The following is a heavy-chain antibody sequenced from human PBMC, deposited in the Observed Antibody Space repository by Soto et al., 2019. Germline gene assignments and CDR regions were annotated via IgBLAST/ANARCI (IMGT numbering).Heavy chain of an antibody. Sequence: QLVESGGGLVQPGRSLRLSCVASGFRFDEYAIHWVRQAPGKGLEWVSGISWDSGSINYAGSVRGRFTVSRDNAKKSRYLHMTSLRSEDTAFYYCAKIVTRHSLVPVFDQWGQGALVSVSS. CDR3: AKIVTRHSLVPVFDQ. CDR1: GFRFDEYA. D-gene: IGHD2-21*01. V-gene: IGHV3-9*01. CDR2: ISWDSGSI. J-gene: IGHJ4*02.